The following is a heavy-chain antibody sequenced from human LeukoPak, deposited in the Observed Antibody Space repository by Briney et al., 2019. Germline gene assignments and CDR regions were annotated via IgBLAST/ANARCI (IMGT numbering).Heavy chain of an antibody. CDR1: GFTFSDYN. J-gene: IGHJ4*02. CDR3: ARDSTGARFDY. D-gene: IGHD1-26*01. CDR2: ISRSGSTK. V-gene: IGHV3-11*04. Sequence: GGSLRLSCAASGFTFSDYNMRWIRQAPGKGLEWVSSISRSGSTKYYADSVKGRFTISRDNAKNSLFLQMNSLRAEDTAVYYCARDSTGARFDYWGQGTLVTVSS.